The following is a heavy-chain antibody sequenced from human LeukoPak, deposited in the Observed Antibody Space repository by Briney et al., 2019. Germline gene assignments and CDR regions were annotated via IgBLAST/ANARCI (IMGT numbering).Heavy chain of an antibody. CDR1: GGSISSYY. J-gene: IGHJ6*03. V-gene: IGHV4-4*09. Sequence: SETLSLTYTVSGGSISSYYWSWIRQPPGKGLEWIGYIYTSGSTNYNPSLKSRVTISVDTSKNQFSLKLSSVTAADTAVYYCARLRRPANYYYMDVWGKGTTVTVSS. CDR3: ARLRRPANYYYMDV. CDR2: IYTSGST.